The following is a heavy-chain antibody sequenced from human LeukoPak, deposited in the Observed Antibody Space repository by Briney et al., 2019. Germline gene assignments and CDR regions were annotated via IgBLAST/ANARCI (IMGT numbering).Heavy chain of an antibody. CDR2: ISDSSGYI. Sequence: PGGSLRLSCAASGFTFSSYSMNWVRQAPGKGLEWVSSISDSSGYIYYADSVKGRFTISRDNAKNSLFLQMNSLRAEDTAVYYCARGGWAHVCIDYRGQGTLVTVSS. D-gene: IGHD1-26*01. CDR3: ARGGWAHVCIDY. V-gene: IGHV3-21*01. CDR1: GFTFSSYS. J-gene: IGHJ4*02.